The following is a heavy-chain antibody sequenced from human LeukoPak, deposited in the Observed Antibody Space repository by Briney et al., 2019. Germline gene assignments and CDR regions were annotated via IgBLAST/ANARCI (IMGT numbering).Heavy chain of an antibody. J-gene: IGHJ3*02. D-gene: IGHD1-26*01. CDR3: ARDLREHGVFDI. CDR2: IYSDGTT. Sequence: GGSLRLSCAASGFTFSSYNMNWVRQAPGKGLEWVSEIYSDGTTYYAASVKGRFGIPRDNSKNTVDLQMNSLRAEDTAVYYCARDLREHGVFDIWGQGTMVTVSS. V-gene: IGHV3-53*01. CDR1: GFTFSSYN.